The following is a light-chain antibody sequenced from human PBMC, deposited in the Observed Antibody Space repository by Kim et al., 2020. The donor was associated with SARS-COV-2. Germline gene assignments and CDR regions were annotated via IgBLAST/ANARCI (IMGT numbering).Light chain of an antibody. CDR3: HQYYAVPYT. CDR2: TTS. V-gene: IGKV1-NL1*01. CDR1: QGISSA. J-gene: IGKJ2*01. Sequence: SASVGDRVSISCRASQGISSALAWFQQRPGKVPTLLLYTTSKLQSGVPSRFSGSGSRTEYTLTITNLQAEDFATYYCHQYYAVPYTFGQGTKLEI.